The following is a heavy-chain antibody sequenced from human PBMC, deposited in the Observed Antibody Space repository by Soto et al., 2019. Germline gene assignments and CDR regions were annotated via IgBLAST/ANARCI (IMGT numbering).Heavy chain of an antibody. V-gene: IGHV3-72*01. D-gene: IGHD5-12*01. J-gene: IGHJ4*02. CDR2: GRNKANSYST. CDR3: ARASRVVVALDY. Sequence: EVQLVESGGGLVQPGGSQRLSCTASGFTISDHYMDWVRQAPGKGLEWVSRGRNKANSYSTEYAASVKDRFTISRDDSKNSLYLQMNSLKTEDTAVYYCARASRVVVALDYWGQGTLVTVSS. CDR1: GFTISDHY.